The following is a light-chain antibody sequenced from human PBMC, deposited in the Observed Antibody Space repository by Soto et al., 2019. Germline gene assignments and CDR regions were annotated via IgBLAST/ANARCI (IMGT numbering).Light chain of an antibody. CDR2: ASS. CDR1: QSISSY. J-gene: IGKJ2*01. Sequence: DIQMTQSPSSLSASVGDRVTITCRASQSISSYLNWYQQKPGKAPKLLIYASSSLQSGVPSRFSDSGSGTDFTLTISSLQPEDFATYYCQQSYSTPYTFRQGTKLEIK. CDR3: QQSYSTPYT. V-gene: IGKV1-39*01.